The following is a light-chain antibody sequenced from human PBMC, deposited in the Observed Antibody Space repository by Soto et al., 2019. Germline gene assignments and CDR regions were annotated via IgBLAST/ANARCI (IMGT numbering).Light chain of an antibody. V-gene: IGKV1-5*03. CDR2: ETS. CDR1: QIISRW. J-gene: IGKJ1*01. CDR3: QQYNTSLPWT. Sequence: PSLSASVGDRVTITCRASQIISRWLAWYQQKPGKAPKLLIYETSNLESGVPSRFSGGGSGTEFTLTISSLQPDDFATYYCQQYNTSLPWTFGQGTNVDIK.